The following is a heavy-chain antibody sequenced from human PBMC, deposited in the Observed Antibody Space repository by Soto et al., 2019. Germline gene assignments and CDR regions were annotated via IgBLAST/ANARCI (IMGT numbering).Heavy chain of an antibody. J-gene: IGHJ6*02. Sequence: EVQLLESGGGLVQPGGSLRVSCAASGFTFSSYVMSWVRQAPGKGLEWVSGISGSGGNTYYADSVKGRFTISRDNSTNTLDLQMNSLRAEDTAVYYSAHHYSSGSSYYGMDVWGRGTTVTVSS. V-gene: IGHV3-23*01. CDR2: ISGSGGNT. D-gene: IGHD3-10*01. CDR1: GFTFSSYV. CDR3: AHHYSSGSSYYGMDV.